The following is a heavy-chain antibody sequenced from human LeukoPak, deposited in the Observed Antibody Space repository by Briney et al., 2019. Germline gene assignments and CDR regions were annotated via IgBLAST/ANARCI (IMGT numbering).Heavy chain of an antibody. J-gene: IGHJ4*02. CDR1: GFTFSSYE. V-gene: IGHV3-48*03. CDR2: ISSSGSTT. CDR3: ARGLSGSSFPLYPFDS. D-gene: IGHD6-6*01. Sequence: PGGSLRLSCAASGFTFSSYEMNWVRQAPGKGLEWVSYISSSGSTTYYADSVKGRFTISRDNAKNSLYLQMNSLRAEDTAVYYCARGLSGSSFPLYPFDSWGQGALVTVSS.